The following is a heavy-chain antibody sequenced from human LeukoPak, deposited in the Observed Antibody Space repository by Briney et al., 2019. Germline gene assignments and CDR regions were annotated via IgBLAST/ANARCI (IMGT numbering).Heavy chain of an antibody. J-gene: IGHJ4*02. D-gene: IGHD3-22*01. CDR2: IYYSGST. Sequence: SETLSLTCAVYGGSFSGYYWSWIRQPPGKGLEWIGYIYYSGSTNYNPSLKSRVTISVDTSKNQFSLKLSSVTAADTAVYYCARSKAGIVGTFDYWGQGTLVTVSS. CDR3: ARSKAGIVGTFDY. CDR1: GGSFSGYY. V-gene: IGHV4-59*01.